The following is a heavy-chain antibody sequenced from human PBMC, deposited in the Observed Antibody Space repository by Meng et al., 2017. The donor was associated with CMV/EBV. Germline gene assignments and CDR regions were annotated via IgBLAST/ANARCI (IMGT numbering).Heavy chain of an antibody. Sequence: STFTGYYMPWVRPAPGQGLEWMGWINPNSGGTNYAQKFQGRVTMTRDTSISTAYMELSRLRSDDTAVYYCARDFSHTAMVSRGSGYWGQGTLVTVSS. V-gene: IGHV1-2*02. CDR3: ARDFSHTAMVSRGSGY. J-gene: IGHJ4*02. CDR1: STFTGYY. CDR2: INPNSGGT. D-gene: IGHD5-18*01.